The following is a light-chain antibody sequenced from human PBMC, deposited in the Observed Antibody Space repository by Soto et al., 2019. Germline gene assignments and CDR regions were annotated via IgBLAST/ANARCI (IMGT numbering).Light chain of an antibody. V-gene: IGLV2-8*01. CDR3: TSYAGSDIWV. Sequence: QSVLTQPPSASGSLGQSVTISCTGTSSDVGAYNYVSWYQQYPGKAPKLMIYEVSKRPSGVPDRFSGSKSGKTASLTVSGLQPEDEADYYCTSYAGSDIWVFGGGTKLTVL. J-gene: IGLJ3*02. CDR2: EVS. CDR1: SSDVGAYNY.